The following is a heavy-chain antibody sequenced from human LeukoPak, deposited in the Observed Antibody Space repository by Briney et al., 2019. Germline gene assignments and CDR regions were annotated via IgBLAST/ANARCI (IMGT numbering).Heavy chain of an antibody. J-gene: IGHJ5*02. CDR3: VRDLTADTVFLP. CDR1: GYTFTGYY. Sequence: ASVKVSCKASGYTFTGYYMHWVQQAPGQGLEWMGWINPNSGGTIYTQKFQGRVTMTRDTSISTAYMELSGLRSDDTAVYYCVRDLTADTVFLPWGQGTLVTVSS. CDR2: INPNSGGT. D-gene: IGHD2-21*02. V-gene: IGHV1-2*02.